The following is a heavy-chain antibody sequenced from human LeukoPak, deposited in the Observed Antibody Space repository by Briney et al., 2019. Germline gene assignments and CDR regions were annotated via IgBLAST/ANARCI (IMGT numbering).Heavy chain of an antibody. J-gene: IGHJ6*03. CDR2: VYRSGST. D-gene: IGHD4-17*01. Sequence: SEPLSLTCSGSNYSISNSLYWGWLRQPPGKGLEWIGSVYRSGSTFYNPSLKSRVTISLDTSKNQYSLKLSSVTAADTAVYFCARGTYGYYMDVWGKGTTVTVSS. V-gene: IGHV4-38-2*02. CDR3: ARGTYGYYMDV. CDR1: NYSISNSLY.